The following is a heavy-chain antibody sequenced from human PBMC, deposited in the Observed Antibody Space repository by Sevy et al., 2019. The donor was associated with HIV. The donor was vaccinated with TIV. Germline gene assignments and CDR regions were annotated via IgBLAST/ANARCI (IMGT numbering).Heavy chain of an antibody. J-gene: IGHJ4*01. Sequence: GGSLRLSCVASGFAFSSYSMNWVSQAPGKGLESVSYISSSSDSSRTLYYADSVKGRFSISRDNAKNSVHLQMTSLRVEDTAVYYCARPDLSGWYFDFWGHGTLVTVSS. D-gene: IGHD6-19*01. CDR2: ISSSSDSSRTL. V-gene: IGHV3-48*01. CDR3: ARPDLSGWYFDF. CDR1: GFAFSSYS.